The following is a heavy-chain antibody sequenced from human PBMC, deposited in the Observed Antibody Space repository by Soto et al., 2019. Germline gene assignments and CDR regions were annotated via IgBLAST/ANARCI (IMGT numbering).Heavy chain of an antibody. D-gene: IGHD4-17*01. Sequence: EVRLVQSGGGLVQPGGSLRLSCAASLFIVSDNYMSWVRQAPGKGLEWVSLIYSGGGTDYAESVKGRFTISRDNSKNTLYLQMNSRKAEDTGIYYFATRMTTAPYWGQGTVVTVSS. V-gene: IGHV3-66*01. CDR2: IYSGGGT. CDR3: ATRMTTAPY. CDR1: LFIVSDNY. J-gene: IGHJ4*02.